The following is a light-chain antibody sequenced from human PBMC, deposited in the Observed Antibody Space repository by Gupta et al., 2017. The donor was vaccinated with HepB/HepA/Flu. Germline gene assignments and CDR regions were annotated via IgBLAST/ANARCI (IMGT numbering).Light chain of an antibody. V-gene: IGKV1-39*01. J-gene: IGKJ4*01. CDR2: GAS. CDR1: ENISHY. CDR3: QQSYSLPLA. Sequence: DAQLTQSPSSLSASGGDRVTITCRASENISHYLDWYQHKPGKAPELLIHGASSLQSGVPSRFRGTVSGTEFTLTISSLQPEDFGTYFCQQSYSLPLAFGGGTKVEMK.